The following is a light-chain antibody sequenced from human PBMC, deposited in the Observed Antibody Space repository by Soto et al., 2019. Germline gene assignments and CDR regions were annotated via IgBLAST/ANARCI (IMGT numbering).Light chain of an antibody. CDR1: RSDVGGYNF. CDR2: DVT. CDR3: SSYTSTNTLV. J-gene: IGLJ2*01. Sequence: QSALTQPASVSGSPGQSITISCTGTRSDVGGYNFVSWYQQHPGKVPKLLIYDVTHRPSGVSNRFSASKSANTASLTISGFQAEDEADYYCSSYTSTNTLVFGGGTKLTVL. V-gene: IGLV2-14*01.